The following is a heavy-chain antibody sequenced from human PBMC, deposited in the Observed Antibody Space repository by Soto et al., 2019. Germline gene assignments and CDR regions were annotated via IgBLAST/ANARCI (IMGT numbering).Heavy chain of an antibody. CDR1: GGSFSGYY. D-gene: IGHD6-13*01. J-gene: IGHJ1*01. CDR2: INHSGST. CDR3: ARGRGSSSWYGGKYFQH. Sequence: PSETLSLTCAVYGGSFSGYYWSWIRQPPGKGLEWIGEINHSGSTNYNPSLKSRVTISVDTSKNQFSLKLSSVTAADTAVYYCARGRGSSSWYGGKYFQHWGQGTLVTVSS. V-gene: IGHV4-34*01.